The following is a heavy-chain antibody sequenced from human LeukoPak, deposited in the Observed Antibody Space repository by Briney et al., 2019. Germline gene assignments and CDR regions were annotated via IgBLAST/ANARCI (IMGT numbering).Heavy chain of an antibody. CDR1: GFTFGIYS. CDR2: ISSSSSYI. D-gene: IGHD6-19*01. Sequence: GGSLRLSCAASGFTFGIYSMNWVRQAPGKGLEWVSSISSSSSYIYYADSVKGRFTISRDNAKNSLYLQMNSLRAEGTAVYYCARATAVTGGYWGQGTLVTVSS. J-gene: IGHJ4*02. V-gene: IGHV3-21*01. CDR3: ARATAVTGGY.